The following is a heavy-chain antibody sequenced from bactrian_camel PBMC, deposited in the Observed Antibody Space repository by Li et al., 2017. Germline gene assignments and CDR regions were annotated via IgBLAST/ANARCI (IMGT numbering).Heavy chain of an antibody. CDR2: ASSDGST. D-gene: IGHD3*01. V-gene: IGHV3S60*01. J-gene: IGHJ4*01. Sequence: QVQLVESGGGSVQAGGSLRLSCSASGFTFDDTDMAWYRTAPGNECELVSRASSDGSTYYADSVKGRFTISRDNVKNTVYLQMNSLKPEDTARYYCVKTYPTDGVSWKPPGQGTQVTVS. CDR1: GFTFDDTD.